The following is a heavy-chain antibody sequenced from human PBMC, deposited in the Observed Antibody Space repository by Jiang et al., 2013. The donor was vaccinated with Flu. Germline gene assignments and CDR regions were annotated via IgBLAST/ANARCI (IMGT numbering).Heavy chain of an antibody. V-gene: IGHV4-39*01. J-gene: IGHJ4*02. CDR1: GGFIARSNYY. D-gene: IGHD2-8*02. CDR2: IDYSGGT. Sequence: GPGLVKPSETLSLTCTVSGGFIARSNYYWAWIRLPPGKGLEWIGCIDYSGGTYYTPSLESRVTISVDTSRNQFSLKLTSVTAADTAIFYCARHYCTGGPCYLDQWGQGTLVTVSS. CDR3: ARHYCTGGPCYLDQ.